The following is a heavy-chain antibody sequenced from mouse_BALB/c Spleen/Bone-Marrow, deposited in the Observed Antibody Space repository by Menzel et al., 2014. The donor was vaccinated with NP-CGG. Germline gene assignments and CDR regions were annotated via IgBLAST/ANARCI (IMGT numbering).Heavy chain of an antibody. CDR1: GYTFTDYA. CDR2: ISTYYGDA. CDR3: AREGDGNLDY. J-gene: IGHJ2*01. Sequence: VKLQESGAEQVRPGVSVKISCKGSGYTFTDYAMHWVKQSHAKSLEWIGVISTYYGDASYNQKFKGKATMTVDKSSSTAYMELARLTSEDSAIYYCAREGDGNLDYWGQGTTLTVSS. V-gene: IGHV1S137*01. D-gene: IGHD2-1*01.